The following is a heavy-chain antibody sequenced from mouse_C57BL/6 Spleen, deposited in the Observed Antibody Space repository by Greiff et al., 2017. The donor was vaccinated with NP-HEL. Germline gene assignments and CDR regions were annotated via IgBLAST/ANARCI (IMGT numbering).Heavy chain of an antibody. D-gene: IGHD2-4*01. CDR1: GYAFTNYL. CDR2: INPGSGGT. Sequence: VQLQESGAELVRPGTSVKVSCKASGYAFTNYLIEWVKQRPGQGLEWIGVINPGSGGTNYNEKFKGKATLTADKSSSTAYMQLSSLTSEDSAVYFGARRGYDYGYYYAMDYWGQGTSVTVSS. J-gene: IGHJ4*01. CDR3: ARRGYDYGYYYAMDY. V-gene: IGHV1-54*01.